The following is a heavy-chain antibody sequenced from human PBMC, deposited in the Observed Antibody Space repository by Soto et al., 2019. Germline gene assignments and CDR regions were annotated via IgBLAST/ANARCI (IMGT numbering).Heavy chain of an antibody. CDR3: ARVTFTHYWFDS. Sequence: SYTLSLTCTVSGDSINSPDYYLRWIRQAPGKGLELIGFVYYRGSIYYTPSFESRVSISIDTSKNQFFLRLTSVTAADSAVYFCARVTFTHYWFDSWGEGILVTVSS. CDR1: GDSINSPDYY. CDR2: VYYRGSI. D-gene: IGHD3-10*01. J-gene: IGHJ5*01. V-gene: IGHV4-30-4*02.